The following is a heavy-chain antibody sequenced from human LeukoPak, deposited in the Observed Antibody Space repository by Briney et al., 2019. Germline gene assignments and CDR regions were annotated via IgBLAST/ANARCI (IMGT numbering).Heavy chain of an antibody. J-gene: IGHJ4*02. V-gene: IGHV3-64*01. CDR3: ARGAQLTDY. CDR2: IGPDGGTT. D-gene: IGHD6-13*01. Sequence: GGSLRLSCAASGFTFNAYGMHWVRQAPGKGLEYVSGIGPDGGTTYYARSVKGRFTISRDNSKSMVYLQMGSLTADDMAVYYCARGAQLTDYWGQGTLVTVSS. CDR1: GFTFNAYG.